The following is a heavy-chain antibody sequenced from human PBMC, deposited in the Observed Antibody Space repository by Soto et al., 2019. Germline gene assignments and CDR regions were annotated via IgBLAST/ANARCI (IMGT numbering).Heavy chain of an antibody. CDR1: GGSISSYY. J-gene: IGHJ4*02. D-gene: IGHD3-10*01. Sequence: SETLSLTCTVSGGSISSYYWSWIRQPPGKGLDWIGYIYYIGSTNYNPSLKSRVTISVDTSKNQFSLKLSSVTAADTAVYYCARGISEDRGVIHSYYFDYWGQGTLVTVSS. CDR3: ARGISEDRGVIHSYYFDY. V-gene: IGHV4-59*01. CDR2: IYYIGST.